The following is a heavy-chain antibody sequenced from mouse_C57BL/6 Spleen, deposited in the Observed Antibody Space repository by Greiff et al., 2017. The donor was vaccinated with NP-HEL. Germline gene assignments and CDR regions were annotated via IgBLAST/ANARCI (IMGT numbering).Heavy chain of an antibody. V-gene: IGHV5-16*01. D-gene: IGHD2-4*01. CDR2: INYDGSST. Sequence: EVKLVESEGGLVQPGSSMKLSCTASGFTFSDYYMAWVRQVPEKGLEWVANINYDGSSTYYLDSLKSRFIISRDNAKNILYLQMSSLKSEDTATYYCARETITTYAMDYWGQGTSVTVSS. CDR1: GFTFSDYY. CDR3: ARETITTYAMDY. J-gene: IGHJ4*01.